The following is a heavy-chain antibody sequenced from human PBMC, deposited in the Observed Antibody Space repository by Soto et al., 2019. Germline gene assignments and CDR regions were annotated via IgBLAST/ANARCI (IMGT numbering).Heavy chain of an antibody. D-gene: IGHD3-3*01. CDR3: ARVVRFLEWLTPTGFDY. CDR2: IYHSGST. Sequence: PSETLSLTCAVSGGSISSSNWWSWVRQPPGKGLEWIGEIYHSGSTNYNPSLKSRVTISVDKSKNQFSLKLSSVTAADTAVYYCARVVRFLEWLTPTGFDYWGQGTLVTVSS. J-gene: IGHJ4*02. V-gene: IGHV4-4*02. CDR1: GGSISSSNW.